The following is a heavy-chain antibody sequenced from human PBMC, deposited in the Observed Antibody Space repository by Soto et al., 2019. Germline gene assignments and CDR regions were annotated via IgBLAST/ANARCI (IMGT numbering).Heavy chain of an antibody. CDR2: IYYSGST. J-gene: IGHJ5*02. V-gene: IGHV4-31*03. CDR1: GGSISSGGYY. CDR3: AGDQGGYNGRNWFAP. Sequence: QVQLQESGPGLVKPSQTLSLTCTVSGGSISSGGYYWSWIRQHPGKGLEWIGYIYYSGSTYYNPSLKRRATIXADXSXSQFSRKLNSVTAADTAVHYCAGDQGGYNGRNWFAPWGQGTLVTVSS. D-gene: IGHD5-12*01.